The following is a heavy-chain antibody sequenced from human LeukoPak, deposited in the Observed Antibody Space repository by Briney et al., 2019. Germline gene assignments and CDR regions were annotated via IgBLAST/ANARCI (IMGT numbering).Heavy chain of an antibody. J-gene: IGHJ4*02. Sequence: SETLSLTCTVSGGSISSYFWSWIRQPAGKGLEWIGRIYTSGTTNYNTTLKSRLTMSLDTSKNQFSLRLSSVTAADTAVYYCAREDPLVAARGLDYWGQGTLVTVSS. CDR2: IYTSGTT. V-gene: IGHV4-4*07. CDR3: AREDPLVAARGLDY. D-gene: IGHD2-15*01. CDR1: GGSISSYF.